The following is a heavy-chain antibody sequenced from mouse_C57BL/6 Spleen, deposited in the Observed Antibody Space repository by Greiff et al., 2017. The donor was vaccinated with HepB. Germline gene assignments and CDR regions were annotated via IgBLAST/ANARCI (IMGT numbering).Heavy chain of an antibody. D-gene: IGHD2-4*01. V-gene: IGHV5-16*01. CDR1: GFTFSDYY. CDR3: ARALYDYDDYFDY. Sequence: EVKLMESEGGLVQPGSSMKLSCTASGFTFSDYYMAWVRQVPEKGLEWVANINYDGSSTYYLDSLKSRFIISRDNAKNILYLQMSSLKSEDTATYYCARALYDYDDYFDYWGQGTTLTVSS. CDR2: INYDGSST. J-gene: IGHJ2*01.